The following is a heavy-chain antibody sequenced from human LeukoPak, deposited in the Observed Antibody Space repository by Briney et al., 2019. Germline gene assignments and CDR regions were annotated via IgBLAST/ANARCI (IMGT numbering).Heavy chain of an antibody. CDR2: IYYSGTT. CDR1: GGSIDSYY. J-gene: IGHJ4*02. D-gene: IGHD6-19*01. Sequence: SETLSLTCTVSGGSIDSYYWSRIRQPPGKGLEWIGYIYYSGTTNYNPSLKGRLTISLDMSKNQFSLKLSSVTAADTAVYYCARGAGWWPYWGQGTLVTVSS. CDR3: ARGAGWWPY. V-gene: IGHV4-59*01.